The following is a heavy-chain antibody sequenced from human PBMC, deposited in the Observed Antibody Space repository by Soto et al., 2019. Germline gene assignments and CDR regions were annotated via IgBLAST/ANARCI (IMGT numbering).Heavy chain of an antibody. CDR2: ISSSGAST. CDR1: GFTFSSYA. Sequence: GGSLRLSCAASGFTFSSYAMSWVRQVPGKGLEWVSAISSSGASTYYADSVKGRFTISRDNSKNTLYLQMNSLRAEDTAVYYCAKDAYIAAAGPEYWGQGTLVTVSS. V-gene: IGHV3-23*01. J-gene: IGHJ4*02. D-gene: IGHD6-13*01. CDR3: AKDAYIAAAGPEY.